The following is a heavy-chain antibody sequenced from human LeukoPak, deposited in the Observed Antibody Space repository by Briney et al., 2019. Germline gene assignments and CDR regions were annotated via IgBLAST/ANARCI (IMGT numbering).Heavy chain of an antibody. V-gene: IGHV3-23*01. J-gene: IGHJ4*02. CDR2: ISRSGEST. D-gene: IGHD2-21*01. CDR3: AKDRVAARPYYFDY. Sequence: GSLRLSCAASGFTFISYAMSWVRQAPGKGLEWVSAISRSGESTFYADSVRGRFTISRDNSKNTLYLQMNSLRAEDTAVYYCAKDRVAARPYYFDYWGQGTLVTVSS. CDR1: GFTFISYA.